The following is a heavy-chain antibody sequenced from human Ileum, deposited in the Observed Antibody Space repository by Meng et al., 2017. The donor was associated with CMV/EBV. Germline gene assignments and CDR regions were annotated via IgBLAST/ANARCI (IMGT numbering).Heavy chain of an antibody. J-gene: IGHJ4*02. CDR1: GYPFTSYY. V-gene: IGHV1-2*02. D-gene: IGHD1-7*01. CDR2: INPNNGDT. Sequence: GQLRRPWGAVKTPGASVQVPCKASGYPFTSYYKHWVRQAPGQGLEWMGWINPNNGDTNYAQKFQGGVTMTRDTSINTAYMEVTSADTAVYYCARGANYASYRVDYWGQGTLVTVSS. CDR3: ARGANYASYRVDY.